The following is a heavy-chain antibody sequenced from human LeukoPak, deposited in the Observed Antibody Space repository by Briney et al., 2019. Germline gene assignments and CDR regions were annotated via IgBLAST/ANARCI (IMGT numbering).Heavy chain of an antibody. J-gene: IGHJ4*02. CDR3: ARGNILEGFHSDY. CDR2: INPNSGGT. CDR1: GYTFTGYY. D-gene: IGHD2-21*01. Sequence: ASVKVSCKASGYTFTGYYMHWVRQAPGQGLEWMGWINPNSGGTNYAQKFQGRVTMTRDTSISTAYMELSRLRSDDTAVYYCARGNILEGFHSDYWGQGTLVTVSS. V-gene: IGHV1-2*02.